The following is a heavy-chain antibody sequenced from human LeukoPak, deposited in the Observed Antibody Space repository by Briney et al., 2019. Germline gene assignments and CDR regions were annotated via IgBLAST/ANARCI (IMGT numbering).Heavy chain of an antibody. CDR1: GFTFSNHW. J-gene: IGHJ4*02. CDR2: INRGGSRT. D-gene: IGHD5-18*01. CDR3: ARGGSDTAMAHDY. Sequence: GGSPRLSCAASGFTFSNHWMHWVRQAPGKGLMWVSRINRGGSRTDYADSVKGRFTISRDDAKNTLYLQLNSLRAEDTAVYFCARGGSDTAMAHDYWGQGTLVTVSS. V-gene: IGHV3-74*01.